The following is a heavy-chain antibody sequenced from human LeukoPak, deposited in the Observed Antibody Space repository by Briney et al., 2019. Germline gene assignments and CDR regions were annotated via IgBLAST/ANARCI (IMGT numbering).Heavy chain of an antibody. V-gene: IGHV3-33*01. CDR3: ARATVTRWFDP. D-gene: IGHD4-17*01. CDR1: GFAFSSFG. J-gene: IGHJ5*02. CDR2: IWYDGTNK. Sequence: GGSLRLSCAASGFAFSSFGMHWVRQAPGKGLEWVAVIWYDGTNKYYADSVKGRFTISRNNSKNTLYLQMNSLRAEDTAVYYCARATVTRWFDPWGQGTLVTVSS.